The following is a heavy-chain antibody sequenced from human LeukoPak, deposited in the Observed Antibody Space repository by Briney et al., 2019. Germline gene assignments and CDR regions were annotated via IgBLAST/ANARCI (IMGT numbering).Heavy chain of an antibody. CDR3: AKYGSDSGAYYYFDY. D-gene: IGHD3-22*01. V-gene: IGHV3-23*01. CDR1: GFTFSSSA. J-gene: IGHJ4*02. Sequence: PGGSLRLSCAASGFTFSSSAMSWVRQAPGKGLEWVAAISDTGRLSYCADSVNGRFTISRDNSKNTLSLQMNSLRAADTAVYYCAKYGSDSGAYYYFDYWGQGTLVTVSS. CDR2: ISDTGRLS.